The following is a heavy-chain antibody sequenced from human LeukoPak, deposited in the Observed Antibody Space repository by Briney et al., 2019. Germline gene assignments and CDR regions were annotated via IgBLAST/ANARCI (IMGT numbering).Heavy chain of an antibody. CDR3: ARDRGLTAPPPYGLDV. V-gene: IGHV1-69*04. CDR2: IIPVLNIT. Sequence: GSSVKVSRKTSGGTFSSSAITWVRQAPGQGLEWMGRIIPVLNITTYAQKFQGSVTITADTSTSTVYMELSSLRSEETAVYYCARDRGLTAPPPYGLDVWGQGTTVIVSS. D-gene: IGHD3-10*01. J-gene: IGHJ6*02. CDR1: GGTFSSSA.